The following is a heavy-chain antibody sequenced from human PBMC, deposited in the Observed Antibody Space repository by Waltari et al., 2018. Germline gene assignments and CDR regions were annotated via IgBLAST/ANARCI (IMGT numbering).Heavy chain of an antibody. Sequence: QVQLVESGGGVVQPGRSLRLSCAASGFPFSSYAMPWVRQAPGKGLEWVAVISYDGSNKYYADSVKGRFTISRDNSKNTLYLQMNSLRAEDTAVYYCARDRARDIVASYGMDVWGQGTTVTVSS. J-gene: IGHJ6*02. D-gene: IGHD5-12*01. V-gene: IGHV3-30-3*01. CDR1: GFPFSSYA. CDR2: ISYDGSNK. CDR3: ARDRARDIVASYGMDV.